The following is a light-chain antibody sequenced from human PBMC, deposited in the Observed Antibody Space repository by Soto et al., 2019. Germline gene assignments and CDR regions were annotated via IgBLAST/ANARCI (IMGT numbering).Light chain of an antibody. J-gene: IGKJ1*01. Sequence: EVVLTQSPGTLSLSPGERATLSCRASQSVSSSDLAWYQQKPVQAPRLLISGASGRATGIPDRFSASGSGTDFTLTISRLEPEDSAVFYCHLYGASPPTFGQGTKVEI. CDR2: GAS. CDR3: HLYGASPPT. V-gene: IGKV3-20*01. CDR1: QSVSSSD.